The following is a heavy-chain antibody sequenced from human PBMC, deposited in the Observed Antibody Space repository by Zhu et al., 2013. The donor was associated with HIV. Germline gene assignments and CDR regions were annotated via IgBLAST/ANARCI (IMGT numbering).Heavy chain of an antibody. J-gene: IGHJ4*02. CDR2: INPNSGGT. V-gene: IGHV1-2*02. CDR3: AGPLNDFWSGLGY. CDR1: GYIFTGYY. Sequence: QVQLVQSGAEVKKPGASVKVSCKASGYIFTGYYMHWVRQAPGQGLEWMGWINPNSGGTSYPQKFHGRVTMTRDTSISTAHLEVSRLRSDDTAVYYCAGPLNDFWSGLGYWGQGTLVTVSS. D-gene: IGHD3-3*01.